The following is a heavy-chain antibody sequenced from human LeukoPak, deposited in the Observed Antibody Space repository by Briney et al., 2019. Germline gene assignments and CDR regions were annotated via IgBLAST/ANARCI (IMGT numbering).Heavy chain of an antibody. J-gene: IGHJ4*02. Sequence: ASVKVSCKASGYTFTGNYIHWLRQAPGLGLAWMGWINPNRGGTKYADSFQGRVTLTRDTSISTVYMELSRLRSDDTAVYFCARTSEVVIPFDYWGQGTLVTVSS. D-gene: IGHD1-14*01. CDR1: GYTFTGNY. V-gene: IGHV1-2*02. CDR3: ARTSEVVIPFDY. CDR2: INPNRGGT.